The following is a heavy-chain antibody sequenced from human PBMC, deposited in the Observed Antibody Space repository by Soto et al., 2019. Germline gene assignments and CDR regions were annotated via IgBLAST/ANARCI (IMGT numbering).Heavy chain of an antibody. CDR2: IVVGSGNT. CDR1: GFTFTSSA. J-gene: IGHJ6*02. V-gene: IGHV1-58*01. CDR3: AAGGLGPATRNYYYYGMDV. Sequence: SVKVSCKASGFTFTSSAVQWVRQARGQRLEWIGWIVVGSGNTNYAQKFQERVTITRDMSTSTAYMELSSLRSEDTAVYYCAAGGLGPATRNYYYYGMDVWGQGTTVTVAS. D-gene: IGHD3-10*01.